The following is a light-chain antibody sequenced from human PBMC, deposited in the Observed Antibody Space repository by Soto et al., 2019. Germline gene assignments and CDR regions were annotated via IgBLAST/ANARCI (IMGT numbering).Light chain of an antibody. J-gene: IGLJ2*01. CDR2: DVT. CDR3: CSYAAIYTYVV. Sequence: QSVLTQPRSVSGSPGQSVTISCTGTSSDVGGYNYVSWYQQHPGKAPKLMIYDVTKRPSGVPDRFSGSKSGNTASLTISGLQAEDEGDYYCCSYAAIYTYVVFGGGTKVTVL. CDR1: SSDVGGYNY. V-gene: IGLV2-11*01.